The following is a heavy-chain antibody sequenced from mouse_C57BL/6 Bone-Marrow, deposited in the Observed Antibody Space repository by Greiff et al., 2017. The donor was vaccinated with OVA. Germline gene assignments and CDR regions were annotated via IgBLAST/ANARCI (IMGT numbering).Heavy chain of an antibody. Sequence: VQRVESGAELVRPGTSVTMSCKASGYTFTNYWIGWAKQRPGHGLEWIGDIYPGGGYTNYNEKFKGKATLTAEKSSSTAYLQFSSLTSEDSAIYYCAREGTGTGYFDVWGTGTTVTVSS. CDR3: AREGTGTGYFDV. CDR2: IYPGGGYT. CDR1: GYTFTNYW. D-gene: IGHD4-1*01. V-gene: IGHV1-63*01. J-gene: IGHJ1*03.